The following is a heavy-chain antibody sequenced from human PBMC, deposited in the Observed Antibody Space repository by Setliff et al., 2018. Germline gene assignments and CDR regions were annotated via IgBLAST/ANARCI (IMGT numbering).Heavy chain of an antibody. D-gene: IGHD2-2*01. V-gene: IGHV1-18*01. CDR1: GYTFTSYG. Sequence: ASVKVSCKASGYTFTSYGVSWGRQAPGQGLEWMGWISAYNGNINYAQKFQGRVTMTTDTYTSTANTELRSLRSDDTAVYYCVRAPPTVVIPPGRAFFDPWGQGTLVTVSS. J-gene: IGHJ5*02. CDR3: VRAPPTVVIPPGRAFFDP. CDR2: ISAYNGNI.